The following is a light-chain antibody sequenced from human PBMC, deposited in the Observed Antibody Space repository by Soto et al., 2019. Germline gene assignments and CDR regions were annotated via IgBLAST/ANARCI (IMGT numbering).Light chain of an antibody. V-gene: IGKV3D-20*02. J-gene: IGKJ1*01. CDR2: GTS. CDR1: QSVSSSY. CDR3: QQRSNWPRT. Sequence: EIVLTQSPGTLSLSPGGIATLSFSASQSVSSSYLAWYQQKPGQAPRLLIYGTSSRATGIPDRFSGSGSGTDFTLNISRLEPEDFAVYYCQQRSNWPRTFGQGTKVDIK.